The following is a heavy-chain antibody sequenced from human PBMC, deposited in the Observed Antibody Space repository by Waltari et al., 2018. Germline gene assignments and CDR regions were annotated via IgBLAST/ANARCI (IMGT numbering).Heavy chain of an antibody. CDR1: GFPLCSYT. CDR2: ISSSSSTI. J-gene: IGHJ2*01. Sequence: EVQLVESGGGLVQLGGPLRLSFAAPGFPLCSYTMNWVRQASGKGLEWVSYISSSSSTIYYADSVKGRFTISRDNAKNSLYLQMNSLRAEDTAVYYCASAFDPWYFDLWGRGTLVTVSS. V-gene: IGHV3-48*04. CDR3: ASAFDPWYFDL. D-gene: IGHD3-16*01.